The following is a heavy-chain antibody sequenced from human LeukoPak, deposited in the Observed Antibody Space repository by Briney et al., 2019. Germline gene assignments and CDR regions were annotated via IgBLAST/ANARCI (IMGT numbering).Heavy chain of an antibody. Sequence: GGSLGLSCAASGFTFSSYSMNWVRQAPGKGLEWVSYISSSSSTIYYADSVKGRFTISRDNAKNSLYLQMNSLRAEDTAVYYCARGDDYYGSGSYYNVFDYWGQGTLVTVSS. V-gene: IGHV3-48*01. J-gene: IGHJ4*02. CDR3: ARGDDYYGSGSYYNVFDY. D-gene: IGHD3-10*01. CDR1: GFTFSSYS. CDR2: ISSSSSTI.